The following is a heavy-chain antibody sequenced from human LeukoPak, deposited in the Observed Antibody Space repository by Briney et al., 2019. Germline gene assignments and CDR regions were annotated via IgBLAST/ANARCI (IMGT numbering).Heavy chain of an antibody. Sequence: SETLSLNCTVSGASISRYCWSWLRQPPGKGLEGFGYIYYTGSTNYNPSLKSRVTISFDTSRNQFSLQLSSVTAADTAMYYCASRGYYDNSGYFRNWGQGTLVTVSS. V-gene: IGHV4-59*13. CDR3: ASRGYYDNSGYFRN. CDR2: IYYTGST. D-gene: IGHD3-22*01. CDR1: GASISRYC. J-gene: IGHJ4*02.